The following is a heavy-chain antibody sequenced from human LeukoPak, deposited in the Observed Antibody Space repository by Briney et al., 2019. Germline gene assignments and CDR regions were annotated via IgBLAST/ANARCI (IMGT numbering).Heavy chain of an antibody. V-gene: IGHV1-18*01. CDR2: INTYSGHT. Sequence: ASVKVSCKASGYSFNVYGISWVRQAPGQGLECMGWINTYSGHTNYAQKFQGRVTMTTDTSTSTVYMELTGLRPDDTAVYYCARTRLTDHYDSTGYYYVPGPFDLWGQGTVVTVSS. CDR1: GYSFNVYG. CDR3: ARTRLTDHYDSTGYYYVPGPFDL. D-gene: IGHD3-22*01. J-gene: IGHJ3*01.